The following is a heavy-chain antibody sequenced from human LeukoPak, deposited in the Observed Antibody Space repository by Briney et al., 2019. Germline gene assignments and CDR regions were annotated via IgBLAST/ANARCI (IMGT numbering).Heavy chain of an antibody. V-gene: IGHV1-69*13. CDR3: ARGELLWFGEFCPWFDP. Sequence: SVKVSCKASGGTFSSYAISWVRQAPGQGLEWMGGIIPIFGTANYAQKFQGRVTITADESTSTAYMELSSLRSEDTAVYYCARGELLWFGEFCPWFDPWGQGTLVTVSS. CDR2: IIPIFGTA. J-gene: IGHJ5*02. CDR1: GGTFSSYA. D-gene: IGHD3-10*01.